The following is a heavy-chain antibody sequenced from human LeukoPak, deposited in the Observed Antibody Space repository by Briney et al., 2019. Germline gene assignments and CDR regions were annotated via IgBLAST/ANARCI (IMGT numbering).Heavy chain of an antibody. D-gene: IGHD3-3*01. CDR2: IFTSGST. V-gene: IGHV4-4*09. Sequence: SETLSLTCTVSGGSISSYYWSWIRQPPGKGLEWIGYIFTSGSTNYNPSLKSRVTISVDTSKDQFSLKLSSVTATDTAVYYCARRYFWSGYYFCDYWGQGTLVTVSS. CDR3: ARRYFWSGYYFCDY. J-gene: IGHJ4*02. CDR1: GGSISSYY.